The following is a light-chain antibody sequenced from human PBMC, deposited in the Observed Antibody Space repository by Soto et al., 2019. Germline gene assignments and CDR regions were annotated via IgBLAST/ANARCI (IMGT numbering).Light chain of an antibody. J-gene: IGKJ1*01. CDR3: QQYDSSPRT. CDR2: GAS. CDR1: QSLSSSS. Sequence: ELVLTQSPGPLSMSPGARATLSCRARQSLSSSSLAWSQQKPGQAPRLLISGASSRAAAIPDRFSGSGSVTDFTLTINRLEPEDFAVYYCQQYDSSPRTFGQGTKVEIK. V-gene: IGKV3-20*01.